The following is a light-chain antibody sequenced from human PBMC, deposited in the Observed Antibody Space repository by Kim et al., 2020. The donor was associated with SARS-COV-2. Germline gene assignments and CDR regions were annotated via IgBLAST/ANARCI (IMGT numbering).Light chain of an antibody. Sequence: EIVLTQSPATLSLSPGERATLSCRASQSVRSSYLAWYQQKPGQAPRLLIYGAASRATGFPDRFSGSGSGTDFTLTISRLEPEDFAVYYCQQYGSSPVTFGGGTKVDIK. CDR2: GAA. CDR1: QSVRSSY. CDR3: QQYGSSPVT. J-gene: IGKJ4*01. V-gene: IGKV3-20*01.